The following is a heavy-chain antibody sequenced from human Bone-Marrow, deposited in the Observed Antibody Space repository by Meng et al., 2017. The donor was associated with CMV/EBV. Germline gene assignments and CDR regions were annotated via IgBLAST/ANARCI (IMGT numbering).Heavy chain of an antibody. CDR1: GFTFSSYG. J-gene: IGHJ4*02. Sequence: GESLKISCAASGFTFSSYGMNWVRQAPGKGLEWVSGISGSGGNTYYADSVKGRFTISRDNSKNTLYLQMNSLRAEDMAVYYCAKGTSRDGYNTDFDYWGQGTLVTVSS. D-gene: IGHD5-24*01. CDR3: AKGTSRDGYNTDFDY. CDR2: ISGSGGNT. V-gene: IGHV3-23*01.